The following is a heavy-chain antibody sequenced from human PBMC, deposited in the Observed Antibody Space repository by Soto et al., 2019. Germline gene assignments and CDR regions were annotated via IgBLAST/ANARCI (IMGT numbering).Heavy chain of an antibody. CDR2: INAGNGNT. D-gene: IGHD1-20*01. CDR3: ARGITLPTPLHY. V-gene: IGHV1-3*01. Sequence: ASVKVSCKASGYTFTSYAMHWVRQAPGQRLEWMGWINAGNGNTKYSQKFQGRVTITRDTSASTAYMELSSLRSEDTAVYYCARGITLPTPLHYSGQGTLVTVSS. CDR1: GYTFTSYA. J-gene: IGHJ4*02.